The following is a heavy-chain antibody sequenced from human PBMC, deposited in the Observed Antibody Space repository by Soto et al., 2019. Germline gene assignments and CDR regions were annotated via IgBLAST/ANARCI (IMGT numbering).Heavy chain of an antibody. Sequence: EVQLLESGGGLVQPGGSLRLSCAASGFSFSSYAMSWVRQAPGAGPEWVSGISASGGSTYYADSVKGRFTISRDNSKNKQFLQMNCLRADDTALYYCAKDPNGDYVGAFDIWGRGTMVTVSS. CDR2: ISASGGST. J-gene: IGHJ3*02. D-gene: IGHD4-17*01. CDR3: AKDPNGDYVGAFDI. V-gene: IGHV3-23*01. CDR1: GFSFSSYA.